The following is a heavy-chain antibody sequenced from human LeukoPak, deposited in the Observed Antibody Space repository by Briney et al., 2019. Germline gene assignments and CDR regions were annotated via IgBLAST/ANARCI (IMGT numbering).Heavy chain of an antibody. CDR3: AKDGWSDSSSWAAFDY. D-gene: IGHD6-13*01. CDR2: ISYDGSNK. CDR1: GFTFSSYG. J-gene: IGHJ4*02. Sequence: PGGSLRLSCAASGFTFSSYGMHWARQAPGKGLEWVAVISYDGSNKYYADSVKGRFTISRDNSKNTLYLQMNSLRAEDTAVYYCAKDGWSDSSSWAAFDYWGQGTLVTVSS. V-gene: IGHV3-30*18.